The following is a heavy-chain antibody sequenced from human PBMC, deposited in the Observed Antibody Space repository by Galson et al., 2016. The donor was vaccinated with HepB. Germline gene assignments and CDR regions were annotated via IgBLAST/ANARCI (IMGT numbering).Heavy chain of an antibody. CDR2: IRSKTDNYAT. J-gene: IGHJ4*02. CDR1: GFTFSVSS. D-gene: IGHD3-22*01. Sequence: SLRLSCPASGFTFSVSSIHWVRQASRGGLEWVGRIRSKTDNYATTYAESVKGRFTISRDDSKNTAYLQMNSLKTEDTAIYYCTRPMYDTTGSASGNFDYWGQGTLVTVSS. CDR3: TRPMYDTTGSASGNFDY. V-gene: IGHV3-73*01.